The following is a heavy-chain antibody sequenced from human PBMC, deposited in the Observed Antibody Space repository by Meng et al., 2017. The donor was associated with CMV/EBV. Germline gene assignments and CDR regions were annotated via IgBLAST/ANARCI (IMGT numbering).Heavy chain of an antibody. J-gene: IGHJ5*02. Sequence: SETLSLTCAVYGGSFSGYYWSWIRQPPGKGLEWIGEINHSGSTNYNPSLKSRVTISVDTSKSQFSLKLSSVTAADTAVYYCARRPLYIVVVPAARNWFDPWGQGTLVTVSS. D-gene: IGHD2-2*01. V-gene: IGHV4-34*01. CDR3: ARRPLYIVVVPAARNWFDP. CDR2: INHSGST. CDR1: GGSFSGYY.